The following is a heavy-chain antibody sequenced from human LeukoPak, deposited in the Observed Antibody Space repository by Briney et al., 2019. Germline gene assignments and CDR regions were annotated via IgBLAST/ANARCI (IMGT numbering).Heavy chain of an antibody. CDR2: INANGAST. V-gene: IGHV3-20*04. CDR1: GFTVHNNY. CDR3: ARDGGWYKRGLDYYYYYMDV. Sequence: GGSLRLSCAVSGFTVHNNYMNWVRQAPGKGLEWVCRINANGASTAYADSVKGRFTISRDNAKNSLYLQMNSLRAEDTALYYCARDGGWYKRGLDYYYYYMDVWGKGTTVTVSS. D-gene: IGHD6-19*01. J-gene: IGHJ6*03.